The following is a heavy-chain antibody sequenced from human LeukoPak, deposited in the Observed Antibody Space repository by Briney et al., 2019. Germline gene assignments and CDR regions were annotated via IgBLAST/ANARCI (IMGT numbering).Heavy chain of an antibody. CDR1: GGSISSSSYY. D-gene: IGHD3-22*01. CDR2: IYYSGST. V-gene: IGHV4-39*07. J-gene: IGHJ4*02. Sequence: PSETLSLTCTVSGGSISSSSYYWGWIRQPPGKGLEWIGSIYYSGSTYYNPSLKSRVTISVDTSKNQFSLKLSSVTAADTAVYYCAGDYYDSSGYYNYWGQGTLVTVSS. CDR3: AGDYYDSSGYYNY.